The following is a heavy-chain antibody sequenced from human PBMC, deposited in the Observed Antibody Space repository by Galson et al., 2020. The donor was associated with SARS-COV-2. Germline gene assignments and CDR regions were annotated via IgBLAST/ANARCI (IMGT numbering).Heavy chain of an antibody. J-gene: IGHJ5*02. D-gene: IGHD4-17*01. Sequence: KLGESLKISCKGSGYSFTSYWIGWVRQMPGKGLEWMGIIYPGDSDTRYSPSFQGQVTISADKSISTAYLQWSSLKASDTAMYYCARLEGVTTVMDWFDPWGQGTLVTVSS. CDR3: ARLEGVTTVMDWFDP. V-gene: IGHV5-51*01. CDR2: IYPGDSDT. CDR1: GYSFTSYW.